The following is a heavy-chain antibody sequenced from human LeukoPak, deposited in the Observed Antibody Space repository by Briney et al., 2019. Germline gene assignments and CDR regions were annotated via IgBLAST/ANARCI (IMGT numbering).Heavy chain of an antibody. Sequence: PGGSLRLSCVESGFTFRSPWMAWLRQAPEKGLGWVANINEDGSQKYYLGSVTGRFTISRDNAKNSLYLQMNSLSAEDTAMYYCARDGGWHRFDYWGQGTLVIVSS. V-gene: IGHV3-7*03. J-gene: IGHJ4*02. CDR2: INEDGSQK. CDR1: GFTFRSPW. D-gene: IGHD6-19*01. CDR3: ARDGGWHRFDY.